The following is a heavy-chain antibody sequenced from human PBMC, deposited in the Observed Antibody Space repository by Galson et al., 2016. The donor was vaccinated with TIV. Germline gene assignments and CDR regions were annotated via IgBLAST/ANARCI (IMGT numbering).Heavy chain of an antibody. J-gene: IGHJ6*02. CDR2: ISGYGTRT. CDR1: GFTFSTYW. V-gene: IGHV3-74*01. D-gene: IGHD5-18*01. Sequence: SLRLSCAASGFTFSTYWMNWVRQAPGKGLVWVSRISGYGTRTNYADSVKGRFTIPRGNAKNTLYLQMNSLSADDTAVYYCARGALDTDLEYYYYYGLDVWGQGTTVTVSS. CDR3: ARGALDTDLEYYYYYGLDV.